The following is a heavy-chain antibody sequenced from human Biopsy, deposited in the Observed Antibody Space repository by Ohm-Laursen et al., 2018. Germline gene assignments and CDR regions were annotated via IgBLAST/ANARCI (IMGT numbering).Heavy chain of an antibody. V-gene: IGHV1-69*13. CDR1: GGTFTNYA. CDR3: ARDALGGGSYRFFY. CDR2: IILIFGTA. J-gene: IGHJ4*02. Sequence: SSVNASCKVSGGTFTNYAISWGRQAPGQGLEWMGGIILIFGTANYAQKFQGRVTITADESTSTAYMGLSSLRSDDTAVYYCARDALGGGSYRFFYWGQSSLVTVSS. D-gene: IGHD1-26*01.